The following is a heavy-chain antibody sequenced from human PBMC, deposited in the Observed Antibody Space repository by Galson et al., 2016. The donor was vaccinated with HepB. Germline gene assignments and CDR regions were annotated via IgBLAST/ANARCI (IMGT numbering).Heavy chain of an antibody. CDR1: GGSISPYF. CDR2: IYFSGAT. CDR3: TRSYGGYAFDI. Sequence: SETLSLTCTVSGGSISPYFWSWIRQPPGKGLEWIAYIYFSGATNYNPSLKSRVTISLDTSKGQFSLKVTSVTAADSAVYYCTRSYGGYAFDIWGQGTMVNVSS. D-gene: IGHD4-23*01. V-gene: IGHV4-59*01. J-gene: IGHJ3*02.